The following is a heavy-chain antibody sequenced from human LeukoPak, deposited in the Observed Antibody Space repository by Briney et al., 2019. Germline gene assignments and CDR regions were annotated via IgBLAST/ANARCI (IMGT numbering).Heavy chain of an antibody. V-gene: IGHV3-23*01. CDR3: AISIAVAYDAFDI. D-gene: IGHD6-19*01. J-gene: IGHJ3*02. Sequence: GGSLRLSCAASGFTVSSNYMSWVRQAPGKGLEWVSAISGSGGSTYYADSVKGRFTISRDNSKNTLCLQMNSLRAEDTAVYYCAISIAVAYDAFDIWGQGTMVTVSS. CDR1: GFTVSSNY. CDR2: ISGSGGST.